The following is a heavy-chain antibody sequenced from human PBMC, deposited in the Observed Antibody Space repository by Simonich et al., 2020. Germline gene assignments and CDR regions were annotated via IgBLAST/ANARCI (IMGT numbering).Heavy chain of an antibody. J-gene: IGHJ4*02. Sequence: QVQLQESGPGLVKPSETLSLTCAVSGYSISSGYYWGWIRQPPGKGLEWIGSIYHSGGTYYNPSLKSRVTISVDPSKNQFSLKLSSVTAADTAVYYCARGLTGDYWGQGTLVTVSS. CDR3: ARGLTGDY. D-gene: IGHD7-27*01. CDR2: IYHSGGT. CDR1: GYSISSGYY. V-gene: IGHV4-38-2*01.